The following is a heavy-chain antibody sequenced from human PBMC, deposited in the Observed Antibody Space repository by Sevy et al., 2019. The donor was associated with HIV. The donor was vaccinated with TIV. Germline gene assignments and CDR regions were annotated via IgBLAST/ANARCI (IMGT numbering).Heavy chain of an antibody. Sequence: ASVKVSCKASGGTFSSYAISWVRQAPGQGLEWMGGIIPIFGTANYAQKFQGRVTITADESTSKAYMELSSLRSEDTAVYYCARGDLDGEYAFDIWGQGTMVTVSS. V-gene: IGHV1-69*13. D-gene: IGHD4-17*01. CDR2: IIPIFGTA. CDR1: GGTFSSYA. J-gene: IGHJ3*02. CDR3: ARGDLDGEYAFDI.